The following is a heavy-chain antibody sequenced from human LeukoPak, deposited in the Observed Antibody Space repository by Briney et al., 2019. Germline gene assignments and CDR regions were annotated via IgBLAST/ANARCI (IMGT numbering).Heavy chain of an antibody. J-gene: IGHJ1*01. Sequence: SETLSLTCSVSGYSISNDYYWGWIRQSPEKGVEWLGSICHSGSTYYNPSLRSRVTISRDMPKNQFSLDLNSVTAADTAVYYCAGISTGSCFRHWGQGTLVTVSS. D-gene: IGHD4-17*01. V-gene: IGHV4-38-2*02. CDR2: ICHSGST. CDR1: GYSISNDYY. CDR3: AGISTGSCFRH.